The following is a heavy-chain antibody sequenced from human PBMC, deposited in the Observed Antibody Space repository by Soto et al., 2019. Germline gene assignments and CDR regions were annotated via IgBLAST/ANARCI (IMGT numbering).Heavy chain of an antibody. CDR2: IYYSGST. CDR1: GGSISSSSYY. D-gene: IGHD6-6*01. Sequence: TSETMSLTCTVSGGSISSSSYYWGWIRQPPGKGLEWIGSIYYSGSTYYNPSLKSRVTITKDTSKNQVVLTMTNMDPVDTATYYCALQAPNSSSLYWGQGTLVTVSS. J-gene: IGHJ4*02. V-gene: IGHV4-39*06. CDR3: ALQAPNSSSLY.